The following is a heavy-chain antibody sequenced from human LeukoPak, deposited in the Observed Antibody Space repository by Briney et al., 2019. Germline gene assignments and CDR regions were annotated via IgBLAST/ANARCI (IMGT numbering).Heavy chain of an antibody. D-gene: IGHD2-8*01. CDR1: GYTFTSYG. J-gene: IGHJ6*02. CDR2: ISAYNGNT. V-gene: IGHV1-18*01. Sequence: ASVTVSCKASGYTFTSYGISWVRQAPGQGLEWMGWISAYNGNTNYAQKLQGRVTMTTDTSTSTAYMELRSLRSDDTAVYYCARGYIVLMVYAPYYYGMDVWGQGTTVTVSS. CDR3: ARGYIVLMVYAPYYYGMDV.